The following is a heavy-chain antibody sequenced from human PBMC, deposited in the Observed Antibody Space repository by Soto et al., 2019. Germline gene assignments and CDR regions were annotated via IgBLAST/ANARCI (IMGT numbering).Heavy chain of an antibody. CDR3: ARGPLSFLEWLHKYYFDY. V-gene: IGHV4-34*01. J-gene: IGHJ4*02. Sequence: SETLSLTCAVYGGSFSGYYWSWIRQPPGKGLEWIGEINHSGSTNYNPSLKSRVTISVDTSKNQFSLKLSSVTAADTAVYYCARGPLSFLEWLHKYYFDYWGPGTLVTVYS. D-gene: IGHD3-3*01. CDR2: INHSGST. CDR1: GGSFSGYY.